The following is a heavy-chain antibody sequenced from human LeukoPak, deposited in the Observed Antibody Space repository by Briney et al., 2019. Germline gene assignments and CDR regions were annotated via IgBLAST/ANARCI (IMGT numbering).Heavy chain of an antibody. V-gene: IGHV4-59*01. CDR2: IYYSGIT. Sequence: SETLSLTCTVSGGSISSYYWTWIRQPPGKGLEWIGYIYYSGITNFNPSLKSRVTMSVDTSKNQFSLRLNSVTTADTAVYYCARRLAVTGRYYFDYWGQGTLVTVSS. J-gene: IGHJ4*02. CDR1: GGSISSYY. D-gene: IGHD6-13*01. CDR3: ARRLAVTGRYYFDY.